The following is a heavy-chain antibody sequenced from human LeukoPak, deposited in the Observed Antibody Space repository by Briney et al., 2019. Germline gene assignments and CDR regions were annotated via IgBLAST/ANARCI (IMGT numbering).Heavy chain of an antibody. CDR3: TRGMRTTNYYYMDV. V-gene: IGHV3-74*01. Sequence: GGSLRLSCAASGFTFGSHWMHWVRQAPGKGLVWVSRINTDESSTIYADSVKGRFTISRDNAKNTLCLQMNSLRADDTAVYYCTRGMRTTNYYYMDVWGKGTTITVSS. D-gene: IGHD1/OR15-1a*01. J-gene: IGHJ6*03. CDR1: GFTFGSHW. CDR2: INTDESST.